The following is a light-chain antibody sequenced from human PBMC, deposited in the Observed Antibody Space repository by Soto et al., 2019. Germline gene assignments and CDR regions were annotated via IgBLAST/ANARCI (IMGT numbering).Light chain of an antibody. CDR1: SGHSSYA. V-gene: IGLV4-69*01. J-gene: IGLJ2*01. CDR2: VNSDGSH. Sequence: QPVLTQSPSASASLGASVKLTCTLSSGHSSYAIAWHQQQPEKGPRYLMKVNSDGSHSKGDGIPDRFSGSSSGAERHLTISSLQSEDEADYYCQTWGTGILVFGGGTKVTVL. CDR3: QTWGTGILV.